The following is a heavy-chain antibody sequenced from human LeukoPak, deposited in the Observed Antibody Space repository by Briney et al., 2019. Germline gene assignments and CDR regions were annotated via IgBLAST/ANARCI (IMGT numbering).Heavy chain of an antibody. J-gene: IGHJ3*02. CDR3: ARDADGFDI. V-gene: IGHV3-66*01. CDR1: GFTVSNNY. Sequence: GGSLTLSCAASGFTVSNNYMSWVRQAPGKGLEWVSVLYSGGSTYYADFVKGRFTISRDNSKNTLYLQMKSLRAEDTAVYYCARDADGFDIWGQGTMVTASS. CDR2: LYSGGST.